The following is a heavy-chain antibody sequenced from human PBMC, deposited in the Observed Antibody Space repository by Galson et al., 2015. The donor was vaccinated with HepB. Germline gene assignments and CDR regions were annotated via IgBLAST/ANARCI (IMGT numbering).Heavy chain of an antibody. J-gene: IGHJ4*02. V-gene: IGHV4-59*08. Sequence: SETLSLTCTVSGVSVSSYYWSWIRQPPGKGLEWIGYNYYSGSTNYDPSLQSRVTISLDTSKNQFSLRLTSVSAADTAVYYCARRWYYENSGHYYFEYWGQGTLVTVSS. CDR2: NYYSGST. CDR3: ARRWYYENSGHYYFEY. D-gene: IGHD3-22*01. CDR1: GVSVSSYY.